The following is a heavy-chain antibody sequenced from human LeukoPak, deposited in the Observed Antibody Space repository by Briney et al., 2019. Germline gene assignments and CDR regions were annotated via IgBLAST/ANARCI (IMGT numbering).Heavy chain of an antibody. CDR2: ISYDGSNK. CDR3: ARDWYYYDSRGYFDY. CDR1: GFTFSSYA. J-gene: IGHJ4*02. D-gene: IGHD3-22*01. V-gene: IGHV3-30-3*01. Sequence: PGRSLRLSCAASGFTFSSYAMHWVRQAPGKGLEWVAVISYDGSNKYYADSVKGRFTISRDNSKNTLYLQMNSLRAEDTAVYYCARDWYYYDSRGYFDYWGQGTLVTVSS.